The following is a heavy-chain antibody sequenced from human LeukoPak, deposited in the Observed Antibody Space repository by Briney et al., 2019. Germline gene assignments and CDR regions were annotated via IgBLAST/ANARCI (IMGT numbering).Heavy chain of an antibody. CDR2: IKQDGSEK. CDR1: GFTFSTYW. D-gene: IGHD3-16*01. V-gene: IGHV3-7*03. J-gene: IGHJ5*02. Sequence: PGGSLRRSCAASGFTFSTYWMSWVRQAPGKGLEWVANIKQDGSEKYYVDSVKGRFTISRDNAKNSLYLQMNSLRAEDTAVYYCAGGRRQFDPWGQGTLVTVSS. CDR3: AGGRRQFDP.